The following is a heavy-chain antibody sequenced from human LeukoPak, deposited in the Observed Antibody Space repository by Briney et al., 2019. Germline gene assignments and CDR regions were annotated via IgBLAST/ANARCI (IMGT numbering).Heavy chain of an antibody. Sequence: PSETLSLTCTVSGGSISSYYWSWIRQPAGKELEWIGRIYTSGSTNYNPSLKSRVTMSVDTSKNQFSLNLSSVTAADTAVYYCASFPGIAAAGKVDYWGQGTLVTVSS. V-gene: IGHV4-4*07. CDR1: GGSISSYY. CDR3: ASFPGIAAAGKVDY. J-gene: IGHJ4*02. D-gene: IGHD6-13*01. CDR2: IYTSGST.